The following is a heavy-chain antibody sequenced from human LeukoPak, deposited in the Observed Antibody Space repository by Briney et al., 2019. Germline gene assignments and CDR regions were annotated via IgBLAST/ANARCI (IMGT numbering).Heavy chain of an antibody. CDR2: LSSGSSDI. D-gene: IGHD5-24*01. Sequence: PGGSLRLSCEASGFTFTTFSMTWVPQAPGEGLEWGLILSSGSSDIVSADALKGRFTISGDEGKDFLDLDMNSLRAEDTAVYYCARDWSRDGYANHYYYYIDVWGKGTTVTVSS. CDR1: GFTFTTFS. CDR3: ARDWSRDGYANHYYYYIDV. J-gene: IGHJ6*03. V-gene: IGHV3-21*01.